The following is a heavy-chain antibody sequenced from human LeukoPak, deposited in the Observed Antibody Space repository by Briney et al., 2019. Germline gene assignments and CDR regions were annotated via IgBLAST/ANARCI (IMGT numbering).Heavy chain of an antibody. V-gene: IGHV4-59*08. D-gene: IGHD3-10*01. Sequence: SETLSLTCTVSGGSISSYYWSWIRQAPGQGLEWIGYIYYSGSTNYNPSLKSRVTISVDTSKNQYSLKLSSVTAADTAVYYCARFRSSGPYYFDYWGQGTVVTVSS. CDR1: GGSISSYY. CDR3: ARFRSSGPYYFDY. CDR2: IYYSGST. J-gene: IGHJ4*02.